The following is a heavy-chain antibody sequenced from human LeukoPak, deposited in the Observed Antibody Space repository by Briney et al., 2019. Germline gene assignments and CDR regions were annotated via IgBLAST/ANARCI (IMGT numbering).Heavy chain of an antibody. CDR1: GGTFSSYA. CDR3: AKSSLSTVLNIVVVVAAPYYFDY. D-gene: IGHD2-15*01. J-gene: IGHJ4*02. CDR2: IIPIFGTA. V-gene: IGHV1-69*05. Sequence: SVKVSCKASGGTFSSYAISWVRQAPGQGLEWMGGIIPIFGTANYAQKFQGRVTITTDKSTSTAYMELSSLRAEDTAVYYCAKSSLSTVLNIVVVVAAPYYFDYWGQGTLVTVSS.